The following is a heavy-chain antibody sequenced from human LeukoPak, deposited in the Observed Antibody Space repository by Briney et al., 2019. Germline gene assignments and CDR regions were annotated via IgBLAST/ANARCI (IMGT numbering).Heavy chain of an antibody. CDR3: VVDSSGHMIDY. CDR1: GGTFSSYA. CDR2: IIPILGIA. V-gene: IGHV1-69*04. Sequence: SVKVSCKASGGTFSSYAISWVRQAPGQGLEWMGRIIPILGIANYAQKFQGRVTITADKSTSTAYMELSSLRSEDTAVYYCVVDSSGHMIDYWGQGTLVTVSS. D-gene: IGHD3-22*01. J-gene: IGHJ4*02.